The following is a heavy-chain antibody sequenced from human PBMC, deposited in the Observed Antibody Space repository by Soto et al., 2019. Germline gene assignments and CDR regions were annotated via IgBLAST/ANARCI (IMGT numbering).Heavy chain of an antibody. J-gene: IGHJ5*02. D-gene: IGHD1-26*01. Sequence: GGSLRLSCAASGFTFSTYGMHWVRQAPGKGLEWVAVISYDGNNKYYADSVKGRFTISRDNSKNTLYLQMSSLRSDDTAAYYCARDPVGGNWFDPWGQGTLVTVSS. CDR2: ISYDGNNK. V-gene: IGHV3-30*03. CDR3: ARDPVGGNWFDP. CDR1: GFTFSTYG.